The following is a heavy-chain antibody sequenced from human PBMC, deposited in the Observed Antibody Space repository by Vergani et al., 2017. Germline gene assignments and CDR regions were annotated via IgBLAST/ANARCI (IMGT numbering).Heavy chain of an antibody. V-gene: IGHV3-23*01. J-gene: IGHJ4*01. CDR2: ISGSGDKT. D-gene: IGHD1-26*01. Sequence: EVQLLESGGGLVQPGGSLRLSCAASGFTFSTYDMIWVRQGPGKGLEWVSAISGSGDKTYYQDSVKGRFTISRDNSKNTLYLQMNSRSVEDTAVYYCAKILWGGGIYLCDHWGPGTLVGVSS. CDR3: AKILWGGGIYLCDH. CDR1: GFTFSTYD.